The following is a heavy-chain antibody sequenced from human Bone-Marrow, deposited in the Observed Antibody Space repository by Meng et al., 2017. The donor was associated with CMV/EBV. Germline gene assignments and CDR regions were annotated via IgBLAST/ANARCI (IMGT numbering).Heavy chain of an antibody. V-gene: IGHV4-59*01. J-gene: IGHJ4*02. CDR1: GGSISSYY. CDR3: ARTKYCECWCWYSKYYFDY. D-gene: IGHD3-3*01. Sequence: SETLSLTCTVSGGSISSYYWSWIRQPPGKGLEWIGYIYYSESTNYNPSLKSRVTISVDTSKNQFSLKLSSVTAADTAVDYCARTKYCECWCWYSKYYFDYWGQGTLVTVSS. CDR2: IYYSEST.